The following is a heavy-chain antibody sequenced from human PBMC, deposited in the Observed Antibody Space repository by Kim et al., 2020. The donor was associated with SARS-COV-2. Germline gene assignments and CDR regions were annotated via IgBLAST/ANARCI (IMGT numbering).Heavy chain of an antibody. D-gene: IGHD5-12*01. CDR2: INTNTANP. J-gene: IGHJ4*02. CDR3: ATKYGGSRFQ. Sequence: ASVKVSCKASGYTFSSYPMNWVRQAPGQGLEWMGWINTNTANPTYAQGFTGRFVFSLDTSVSTAYLQINTLRAEDTAVYYCATKYGGSRFQWGQGTLVTV. CDR1: GYTFSSYP. V-gene: IGHV7-4-1*02.